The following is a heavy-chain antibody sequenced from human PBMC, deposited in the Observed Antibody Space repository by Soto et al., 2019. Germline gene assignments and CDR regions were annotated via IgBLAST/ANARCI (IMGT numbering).Heavy chain of an antibody. J-gene: IGHJ6*03. CDR3: SRFILTGCYGYYYYYMDV. Sequence: ASVKVSCKAPGDTFTTYCISWAQQSPGQRLEWMGWISAYNGNTNYAQKLQGRVTATTDTATSTAYMELRSLRSDDTAVYYCSRFILTGCYGYYYYYMDVWGKGTTVTVSS. CDR1: GDTFTTYC. V-gene: IGHV1-18*01. D-gene: IGHD3-9*01. CDR2: ISAYNGNT.